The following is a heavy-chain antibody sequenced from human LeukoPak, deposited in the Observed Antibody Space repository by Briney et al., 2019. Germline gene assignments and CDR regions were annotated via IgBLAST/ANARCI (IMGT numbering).Heavy chain of an antibody. CDR3: AKEIRWQNWFDP. CDR2: ISGGAGSA. V-gene: IGHV3-23*01. CDR1: GFTFSNYA. D-gene: IGHD4-23*01. J-gene: IGHJ5*02. Sequence: GGSLRLSCAASGFTFSNYAMNWVRQAPGKGLEWVSSISGGAGSAYYADSVKGRFTISRDDSKNTLYLQMNSLRAEDTAVYYCAKEIRWQNWFDPWGQGTLVTVSS.